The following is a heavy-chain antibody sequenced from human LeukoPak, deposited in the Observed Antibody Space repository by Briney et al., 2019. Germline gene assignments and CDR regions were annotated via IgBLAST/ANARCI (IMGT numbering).Heavy chain of an antibody. CDR1: GYTFTSFD. CDR3: TRGPFLNGNAYNWFDP. D-gene: IGHD1-20*01. V-gene: IGHV1-8*03. CDR2: VNCDNENT. Sequence: ASVKVSCKTSGYTFTSFDINWVRHTTGHGPEWMGWVNCDNENTRYARKFQGRVAITRDTSTRTVYLELNNLSSDDTALYYCTRGPFLNGNAYNWFDPWGQGTLVTVSS. J-gene: IGHJ5*02.